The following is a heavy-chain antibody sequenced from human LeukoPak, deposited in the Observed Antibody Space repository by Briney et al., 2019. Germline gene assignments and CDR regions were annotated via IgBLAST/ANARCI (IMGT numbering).Heavy chain of an antibody. Sequence: GGSLRLSCAASRFTLSNYWMSWVRQAPGKGLEWVANIKQDGSETYYVDSVKGRFTISRDNAKNSLSLQMNSLRAEDTAVYYCAKKKVGATIDASDIWGQGTVVTVSS. D-gene: IGHD1-26*01. V-gene: IGHV3-7*01. CDR3: AKKKVGATIDASDI. CDR1: RFTLSNYW. J-gene: IGHJ3*02. CDR2: IKQDGSET.